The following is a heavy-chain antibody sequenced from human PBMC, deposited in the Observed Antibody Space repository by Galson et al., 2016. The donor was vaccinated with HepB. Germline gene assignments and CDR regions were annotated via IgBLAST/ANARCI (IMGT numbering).Heavy chain of an antibody. V-gene: IGHV3-23*01. CDR3: AKDSGSSSWHGGYYFDV. CDR1: GFTFSSHA. J-gene: IGHJ4*02. D-gene: IGHD6-13*01. CDR2: ISRTAGRT. Sequence: SLRLSCAASGFTFSSHAINWVRQTPGKGLEWVSTISRTAGRTYYADSVKGRFTISRDNSKNTLHLQMNSLRAEDTAVYYCAKDSGSSSWHGGYYFDVWGQGTLVTVSS.